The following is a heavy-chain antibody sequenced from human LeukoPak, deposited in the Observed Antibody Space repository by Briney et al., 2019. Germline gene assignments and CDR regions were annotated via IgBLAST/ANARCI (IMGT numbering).Heavy chain of an antibody. V-gene: IGHV4-31*03. CDR3: ARENSGSVNPFDY. J-gene: IGHJ4*02. Sequence: SETLSLTCTVSGGSLSSVGHYWSWIRQLPGTGLEWIGYIYHTGSKSYSPPLKSRATISLDTSKTQFSLKLSSVTAADTAVYYCARENSGSVNPFDYWGQGTLVTVSS. CDR2: IYHTGSK. CDR1: GGSLSSVGHY. D-gene: IGHD1-26*01.